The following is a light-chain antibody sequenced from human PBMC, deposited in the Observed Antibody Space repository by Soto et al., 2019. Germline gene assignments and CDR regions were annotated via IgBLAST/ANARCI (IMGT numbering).Light chain of an antibody. CDR1: QSVSSN. V-gene: IGKV3-15*01. Sequence: EIVMTQSPATLSVSPGERATLSCRASQSVSSNLAWYQQKPGQAPRLLIYGASTRATGIPARFSGSGSGTEFTLTISSLQSEDLPVYYCQHYNNWPPWTFGQGTKVEIK. CDR2: GAS. CDR3: QHYNNWPPWT. J-gene: IGKJ1*01.